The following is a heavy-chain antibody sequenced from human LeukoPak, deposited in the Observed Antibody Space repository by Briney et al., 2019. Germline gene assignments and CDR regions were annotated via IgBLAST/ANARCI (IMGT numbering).Heavy chain of an antibody. D-gene: IGHD3-3*01. J-gene: IGHJ6*03. CDR3: ARDSPITTGSYYYYYMDV. V-gene: IGHV4-59*01. Sequence: SETLSLTCTVSGGSISSYYWSWIRQPSGKGLEWIGYIYYSGSTNYNPSLKSRVTISVDTSKNQFSLKLSSVTAADTAVYYCARDSPITTGSYYYYYMDVRGKGTTVTVSS. CDR1: GGSISSYY. CDR2: IYYSGST.